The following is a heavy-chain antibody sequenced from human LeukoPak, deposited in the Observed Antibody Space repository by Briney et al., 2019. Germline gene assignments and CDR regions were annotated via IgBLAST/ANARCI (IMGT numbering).Heavy chain of an antibody. CDR1: GGAFSSYA. CDR2: IIPIFGTA. J-gene: IGHJ4*02. Sequence: SVKVSCKASGGAFSSYAISWVRQAPGQGLEWMGRIIPIFGTANYAQKFQGRVTITTDESTSTAYMELSSLRSEDTAVYYCASNTIFGVVIVDYWGQGTLVTVSS. CDR3: ASNTIFGVVIVDY. D-gene: IGHD3-3*01. V-gene: IGHV1-69*05.